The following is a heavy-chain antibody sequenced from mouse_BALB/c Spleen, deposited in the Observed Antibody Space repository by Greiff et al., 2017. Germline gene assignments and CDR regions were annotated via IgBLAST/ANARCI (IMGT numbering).Heavy chain of an antibody. CDR2: IWAGGST. CDR3: ARVNDLFPAWFAY. D-gene: IGHD2-12*01. Sequence: VKLVESGPGLVAPSQSLSITCTVSGFSLTSYGVHWVRQPPGKGLEWLGVIWAGGSTNYNSALMSRLSISKDNSKSQVFLKMNSLQTDDTAMYYCARVNDLFPAWFAYWGQGTLVTVSA. CDR1: GFSLTSYG. J-gene: IGHJ3*01. V-gene: IGHV2-9*02.